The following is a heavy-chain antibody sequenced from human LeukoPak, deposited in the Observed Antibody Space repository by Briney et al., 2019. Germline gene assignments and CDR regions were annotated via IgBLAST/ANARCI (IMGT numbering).Heavy chain of an antibody. J-gene: IGHJ3*02. D-gene: IGHD3-22*01. CDR2: ISAYNGNT. V-gene: IGHV1-18*01. CDR1: GGTFSSYA. Sequence: ASVKVSCKASGGTFSSYAISWVRQAPGQGLEWMGWISAYNGNTNYAQKLQGRVTMTTDTSTSTAYMELRSLRSDDTAVYYCARDFDRANAFDIWGQGTMVTVSS. CDR3: ARDFDRANAFDI.